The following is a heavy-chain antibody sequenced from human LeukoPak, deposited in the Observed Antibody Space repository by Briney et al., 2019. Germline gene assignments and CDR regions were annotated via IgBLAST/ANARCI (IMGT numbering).Heavy chain of an antibody. CDR2: INHSGST. Sequence: SETLSLTCAVYGGSFSGYYWSWIRQPPGKGLEWIGEINHSGSTNYNPSLKSRVTISVDTSKNQFSLKPSSVTAADTAVYYCARGVYCSGGSCYGTALSYFDYWGQGTLVTVSS. CDR3: ARGVYCSGGSCYGTALSYFDY. J-gene: IGHJ4*02. V-gene: IGHV4-34*01. D-gene: IGHD2-15*01. CDR1: GGSFSGYY.